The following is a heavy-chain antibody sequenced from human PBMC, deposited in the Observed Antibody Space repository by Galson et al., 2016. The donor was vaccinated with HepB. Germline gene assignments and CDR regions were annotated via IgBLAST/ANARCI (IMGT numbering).Heavy chain of an antibody. D-gene: IGHD3-16*02. V-gene: IGHV4-34*01. CDR2: IYPSGST. CDR3: ARGRYRSDWLDP. J-gene: IGHJ5*02. Sequence: SETLSLTCAVYGGSFSGYYWSWIRQPPGKGLEWIADIYPSGSTYYNPSLKGRVTMSVDTSNNRFFLNLSSVTAADTAIYYCARGRYRSDWLDPWGRGTLVTVSS. CDR1: GGSFSGYY.